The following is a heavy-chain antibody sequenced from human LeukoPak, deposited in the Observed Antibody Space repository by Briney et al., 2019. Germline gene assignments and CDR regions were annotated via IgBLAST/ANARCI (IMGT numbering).Heavy chain of an antibody. J-gene: IGHJ4*02. Sequence: ASVKVSCKASGYTFTSYDINWVRQATGQGLEWMGWMNPNSGNTGYAQKFQGRVTITRNTSISTAYMELRSLRSDDTAVYYCARDWRTTRLGATRPEISYYWGQGTLVTVSS. D-gene: IGHD1-26*01. V-gene: IGHV1-8*03. CDR1: GYTFTSYD. CDR2: MNPNSGNT. CDR3: ARDWRTTRLGATRPEISYY.